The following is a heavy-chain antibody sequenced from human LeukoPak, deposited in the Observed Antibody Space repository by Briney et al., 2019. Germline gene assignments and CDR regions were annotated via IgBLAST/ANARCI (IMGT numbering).Heavy chain of an antibody. Sequence: PSETLSLTCAVYGGSFSGYYWSWIRQPPGKGLEWIGEINHSGSTNYNSSLKSRVTISVDTSKNQFSLKLSSVTAADTAVYYCARDRASGGPEAFDIWGQGTMVTVSS. V-gene: IGHV4-34*01. CDR2: INHSGST. CDR3: ARDRASGGPEAFDI. J-gene: IGHJ3*02. D-gene: IGHD3-10*01. CDR1: GGSFSGYY.